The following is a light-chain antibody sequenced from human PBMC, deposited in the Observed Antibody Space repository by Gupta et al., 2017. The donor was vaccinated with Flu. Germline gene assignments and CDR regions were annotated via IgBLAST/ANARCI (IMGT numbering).Light chain of an antibody. CDR3: AARDDNLDGWV. CDR1: SSNIGSNY. Sequence: RITISCSGSSSNIGSNYLYWYQHHPGTAPILLIYSNDQRPSGIPDRFSGSKSGTSGSLAISGLRSEDEADYFCAARDDNLDGWVFGGGTKLTVL. J-gene: IGLJ3*02. V-gene: IGLV1-47*01. CDR2: SND.